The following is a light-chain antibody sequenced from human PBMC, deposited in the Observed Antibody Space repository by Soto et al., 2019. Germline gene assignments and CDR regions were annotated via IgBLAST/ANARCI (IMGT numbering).Light chain of an antibody. CDR1: SSDVGGYKF. CDR3: SSYTSSETLL. J-gene: IGLJ2*01. Sequence: QSVLTQPASVSGSPGQSITISCTGSSSDVGGYKFVSWYQHHPGKAPRLIIYEVSNRPSGVSNRFSGSKSGNTASLAISGLQAEDEAHYYCSSYTSSETLLFGGGTKLTVL. CDR2: EVS. V-gene: IGLV2-14*01.